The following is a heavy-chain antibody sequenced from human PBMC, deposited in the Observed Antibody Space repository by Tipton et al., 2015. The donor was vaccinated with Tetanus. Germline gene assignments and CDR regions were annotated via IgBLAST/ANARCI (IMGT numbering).Heavy chain of an antibody. CDR3: ARRSVSARLAH. V-gene: IGHV4-59*12. D-gene: IGHD6-6*01. CDR1: GGAISTYH. Sequence: TLSLTCTVSGGAISTYHWTWIRRFPRKGLEWIGYIDYFGTTKYNPSLKSRVAMSVDTSKNQLSLKLSSVTAADTAVYYCARRSVSARLAHWGPGTVVTVSS. CDR2: IDYFGTT. J-gene: IGHJ4*02.